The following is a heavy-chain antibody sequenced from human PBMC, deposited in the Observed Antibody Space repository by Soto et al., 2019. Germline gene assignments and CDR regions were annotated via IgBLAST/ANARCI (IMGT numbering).Heavy chain of an antibody. CDR2: IIPIFGTA. J-gene: IGHJ6*02. V-gene: IGHV1-69*12. CDR3: AGENGDGYYYYGMDV. Sequence: QVQLVQSGAEVKKPGSSVKVSCKASGGTFSSYAISWVRQAPGQGLEWMGGIIPIFGTANYAQKFQGRVTITADESTSTTYMELSGLRSEDTAVYDCAGENGDGYYYYGMDVWGQGTTVTVSS. D-gene: IGHD4-17*01. CDR1: GGTFSSYA.